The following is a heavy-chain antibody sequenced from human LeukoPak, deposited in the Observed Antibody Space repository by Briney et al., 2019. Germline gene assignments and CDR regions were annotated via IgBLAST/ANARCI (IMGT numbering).Heavy chain of an antibody. Sequence: PGGSLRLSCAVSGFPLGSYSINWVRQAPGKGLEWVSYISSSSITIYYADSVKGRFTISRDNAKNSLYLQMDSLRAEDTAVYFCATDRTWHFDYWGQGTLVTVSS. V-gene: IGHV3-48*04. CDR2: ISSSSITI. CDR1: GFPLGSYS. J-gene: IGHJ4*02. CDR3: ATDRTWHFDY.